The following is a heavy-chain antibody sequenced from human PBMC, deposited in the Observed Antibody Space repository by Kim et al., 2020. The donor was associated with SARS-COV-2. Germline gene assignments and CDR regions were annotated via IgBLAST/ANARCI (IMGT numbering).Heavy chain of an antibody. CDR3: ARDLSAMVRGVFDY. CDR1: GFTFSSYS. J-gene: IGHJ4*02. V-gene: IGHV3-48*04. Sequence: GGSLRLSCAASGFTFSSYSMNWVRQAPGKGLEWVSYISSSSSTIYYADSVKGRFTISRDNAKNSLYLQMNSLRAEDTAVYYCARDLSAMVRGVFDYWGQGTLVTVSS. D-gene: IGHD3-10*01. CDR2: ISSSSSTI.